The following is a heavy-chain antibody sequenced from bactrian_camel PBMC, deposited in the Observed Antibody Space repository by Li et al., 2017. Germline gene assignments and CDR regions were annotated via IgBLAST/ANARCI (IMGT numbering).Heavy chain of an antibody. CDR1: GYTYNRNC. CDR3: ALGGRDSASPGT. Sequence: HVQLVESGGGSVQAGGSLRLSCAASGYTYNRNCMAWFRQAPGKGLEWVSAIAQGGADTYYADSVKGRFTISRDNAKNTLYLQMDSLKTEDTAVYYCALGGRDSASPGTRGQGTQVTVS. V-gene: IGHV3S1*01. D-gene: IGHD1*01. CDR2: IAQGGADT. J-gene: IGHJ4*01.